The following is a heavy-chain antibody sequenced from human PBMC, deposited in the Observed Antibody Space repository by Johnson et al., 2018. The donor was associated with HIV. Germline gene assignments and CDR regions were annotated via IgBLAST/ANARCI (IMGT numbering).Heavy chain of an antibody. D-gene: IGHD7-27*01. CDR2: ISSSGSTI. CDR1: GFTFSDYY. V-gene: IGHV3-11*04. Sequence: QVQLVESGGGVVQPGRSLRLSCAASGFTFSDYYMSWIRQAPGKGLEWVSYISSSGSTIYYADSVKGRFTISRDNAKNSLYLQMNSLRAEDTAVYYCARERRANWDPNDAFDIWSQGTMVTVSS. J-gene: IGHJ3*02. CDR3: ARERRANWDPNDAFDI.